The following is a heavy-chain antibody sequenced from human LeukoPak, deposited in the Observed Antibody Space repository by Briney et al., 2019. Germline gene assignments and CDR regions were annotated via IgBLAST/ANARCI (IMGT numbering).Heavy chain of an antibody. CDR2: ISSSGSST. Sequence: PGGSLRLSCAASGFTFSSYAMNWVRQAPGQGLEWVSFISSSGSSTRYEDYVRCRFTISRDSSRNTLYLQMNSLRAEDTAVYYCARGRGGTYPPGIYWGQGTLVTVSS. CDR1: GFTFSSYA. D-gene: IGHD1-26*01. J-gene: IGHJ4*02. V-gene: IGHV3-23*05. CDR3: ARGRGGTYPPGIY.